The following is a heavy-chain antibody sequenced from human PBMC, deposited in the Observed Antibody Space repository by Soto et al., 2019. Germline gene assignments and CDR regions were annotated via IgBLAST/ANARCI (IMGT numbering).Heavy chain of an antibody. V-gene: IGHV1-18*04. Sequence: ASLKASCKASRYTFASCGMSWVRQAPEQGLEWMGSISAYNGNTNDAQKLQGRVARTTDTSTSTAYMELRSLKSDDTAVYYCARVRSITMIVVVITHYGMDVWGQGTTVTVSS. CDR3: ARVRSITMIVVVITHYGMDV. J-gene: IGHJ6*02. D-gene: IGHD3-22*01. CDR1: RYTFASCG. CDR2: ISAYNGNT.